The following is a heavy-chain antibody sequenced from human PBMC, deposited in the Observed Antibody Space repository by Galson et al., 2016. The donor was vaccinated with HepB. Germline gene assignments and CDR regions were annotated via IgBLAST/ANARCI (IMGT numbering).Heavy chain of an antibody. J-gene: IGHJ4*02. CDR2: ISAYNGYT. D-gene: IGHD3-16*02. CDR3: ARERFFYSSGNYHPFDY. CDR1: GYPFSSYG. V-gene: IGHV1-18*01. Sequence: SVKVSCKASGYPFSSYGISWVRRAPGQVLEWLGWISAYNGYTNYAQILQGRVTMTTDTSTSTAYMELRSLRSDDTAVYYCARERFFYSSGNYHPFDYWGQGTLVTVSS.